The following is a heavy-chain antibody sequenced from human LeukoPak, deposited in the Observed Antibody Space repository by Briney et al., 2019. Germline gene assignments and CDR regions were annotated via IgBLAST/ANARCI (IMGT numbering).Heavy chain of an antibody. J-gene: IGHJ4*02. CDR3: AKGPYIVVVPAAIDY. D-gene: IGHD2-2*01. CDR1: GFTFSSYA. Sequence: SGGSLRLSCAASGFTFSSYAMSWVRQAPGKGLEWVSAISGSGGSTYYADSVKGRFTISRDNSKNTLYLQMNSLRAEDTAVYYCAKGPYIVVVPAAIDYWAREPWSPSPQ. V-gene: IGHV3-23*01. CDR2: ISGSGGST.